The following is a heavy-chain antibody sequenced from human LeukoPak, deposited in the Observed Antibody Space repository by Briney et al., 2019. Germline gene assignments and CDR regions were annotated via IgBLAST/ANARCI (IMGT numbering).Heavy chain of an antibody. D-gene: IGHD3-22*01. CDR1: GGSINNYY. CDR2: IYYSGST. Sequence: PSETLSLTCTVSGGSINNYYWSWIRQPPGQGLECIGQIYYSGSTNYNPSLKSRVTISVDTSKNQFSLNLRSVTAADTAIYYCARRKYYDSGGYWYYFDYWGRGILVTVSS. V-gene: IGHV4-59*08. CDR3: ARRKYYDSGGYWYYFDY. J-gene: IGHJ4*02.